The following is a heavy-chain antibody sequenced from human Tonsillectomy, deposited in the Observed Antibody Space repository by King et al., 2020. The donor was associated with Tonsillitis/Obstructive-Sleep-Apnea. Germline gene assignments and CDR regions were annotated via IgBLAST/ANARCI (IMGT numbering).Heavy chain of an antibody. Sequence: TLKESGPVLVKPTETLPLTCTVSGFSLTNVRMGMSWILQPPGKALEWLAHIFSNDEKSYSPSLKSRLTISKDTSKSQVALTMTNMDPVDTATYYCARMTHDYGDDNWFDPWGQGTLVTVSS. CDR3: ARMTHDYGDDNWFDP. CDR1: GFSLTNVRMG. CDR2: IFSNDEK. D-gene: IGHD4-17*01. V-gene: IGHV2-26*01. J-gene: IGHJ5*02.